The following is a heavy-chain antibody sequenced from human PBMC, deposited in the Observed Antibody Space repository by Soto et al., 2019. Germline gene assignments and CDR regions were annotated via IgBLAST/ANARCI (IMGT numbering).Heavy chain of an antibody. CDR1: GYTFTSYG. J-gene: IGHJ6*02. Sequence: QVPLVQSGAEVKKPGASVKVSCKASGYTFTSYGISWVRQAPGQGLEWMGWISAYNGNTNYAQKLQGRVTMTTDTSPSTAYMELRSLRSDDTAVYYCARVSGTTLYYYGMDVWGQGTTVTVSS. V-gene: IGHV1-18*04. CDR3: ARVSGTTLYYYGMDV. CDR2: ISAYNGNT. D-gene: IGHD1-1*01.